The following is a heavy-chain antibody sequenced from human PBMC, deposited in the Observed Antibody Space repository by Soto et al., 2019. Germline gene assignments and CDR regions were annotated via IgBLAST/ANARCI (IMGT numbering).Heavy chain of an antibody. CDR1: GGSISGGVGGLYY. Sequence: QLQLRESGPGLVKPSETLSLTCTVSGGSISGGVGGLYYWSWIRQPPGMGLEWIGYIYDSGSTYSTPSLKRRLTISVDTSKNQFSLRLSSVTAADTALYYCAREVIPLTTDWYFDLWGRGTLVTVSS. J-gene: IGHJ2*01. CDR3: AREVIPLTTDWYFDL. V-gene: IGHV4-30-4*01. CDR2: IYDSGST. D-gene: IGHD4-17*01.